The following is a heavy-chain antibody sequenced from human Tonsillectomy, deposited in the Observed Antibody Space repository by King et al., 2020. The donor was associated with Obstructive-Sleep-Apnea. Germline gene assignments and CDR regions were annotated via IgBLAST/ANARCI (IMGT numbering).Heavy chain of an antibody. CDR3: ARGSRSFDY. Sequence: QLVQSGAEVKKPGASVKVSCKASGYTFTTYDINWVRQAPGQGLELMGWMNPNSANTGYAQKFQGRVTMTRNTSISTAYMELSSLTSEDTAVYYCARGSRSFDYWGQGTLVTVSS. CDR2: MNPNSANT. J-gene: IGHJ4*02. V-gene: IGHV1-8*01. CDR1: GYTFTTYD.